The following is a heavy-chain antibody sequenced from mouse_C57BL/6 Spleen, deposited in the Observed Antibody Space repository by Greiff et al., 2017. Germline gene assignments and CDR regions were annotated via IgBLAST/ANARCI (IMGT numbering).Heavy chain of an antibody. V-gene: IGHV14-2*01. Sequence: VQLQQSGAELVKPGASLKLSCTASGFNIKDYYMPWVKQRTEQGLEWIGRIAPGGGETKYAPKFQGQFTITTDTSSNTSYLQLSSLTSEDTAVYYCAFIYYVYDGFAYWGQGTLVTVSA. J-gene: IGHJ3*01. CDR2: IAPGGGET. CDR3: AFIYYVYDGFAY. CDR1: GFNIKDYY. D-gene: IGHD2-2*01.